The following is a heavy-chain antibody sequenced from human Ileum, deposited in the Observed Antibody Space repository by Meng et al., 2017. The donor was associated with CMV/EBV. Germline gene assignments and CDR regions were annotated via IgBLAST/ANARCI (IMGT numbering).Heavy chain of an antibody. J-gene: IGHJ5*02. CDR3: TKDGEGISVS. V-gene: IGHV3-7*01. CDR1: GFSFTTYA. CDR2: IKPDGTEK. D-gene: IGHD2-15*01. Sequence: GESLKISCAASGFSFTTYAMSWVRQAPGKGLEWVANIKPDGTEKHYVDSVRGRFTISRDNAKNSLYLQMNSLRHDDMAVYFCTKDGEGISVSWGLGTLVTVSS.